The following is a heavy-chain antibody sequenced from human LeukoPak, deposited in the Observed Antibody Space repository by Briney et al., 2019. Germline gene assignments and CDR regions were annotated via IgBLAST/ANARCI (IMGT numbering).Heavy chain of an antibody. V-gene: IGHV3-23*01. CDR2: ISGSGGST. CDR1: GFTFSSYG. Sequence: AGGSLRLSCAASGFTFSSYGMHWVRQAPGKGLEWVSAISGSGGSTYYADSVKGRFTISRDNSKNTLYLQMNSLRAEDTAVYYCAKDGPDYYDSSGYYGAQDAFDIWGQGTMVTVSS. J-gene: IGHJ3*02. CDR3: AKDGPDYYDSSGYYGAQDAFDI. D-gene: IGHD3-22*01.